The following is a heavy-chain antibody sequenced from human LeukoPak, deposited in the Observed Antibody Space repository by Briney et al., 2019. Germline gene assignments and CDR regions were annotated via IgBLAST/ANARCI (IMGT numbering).Heavy chain of an antibody. V-gene: IGHV3-30*18. CDR1: GFTFSSYG. J-gene: IGHJ4*02. CDR3: AKDGDIGAAGYYFDY. D-gene: IGHD6-13*01. CDR2: ISNDGSDK. Sequence: GGSLRLSCAASGFTFSSYGMHWARQAPGKGLEWVAVISNDGSDKYYGDYAKGRFTISRDNSKNTLYLQMNSLRAEDTAVYYCAKDGDIGAAGYYFDYWGQGTLVTVSS.